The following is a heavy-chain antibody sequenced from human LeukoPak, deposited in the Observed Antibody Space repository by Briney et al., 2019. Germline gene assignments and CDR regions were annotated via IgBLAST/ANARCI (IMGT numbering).Heavy chain of an antibody. D-gene: IGHD4-17*01. Sequence: PGGSLRLSCAASAFSVCSNYMTWVRQAPGQGLEWVSLIYSGGSTYYADSVKGRFTISRDNYKNTLYLQMNSLRAEDTAVYYCARQGHYGDYGDYWGQGTLVTVSS. J-gene: IGHJ4*02. CDR2: IYSGGST. CDR3: ARQGHYGDYGDY. V-gene: IGHV3-66*04. CDR1: AFSVCSNY.